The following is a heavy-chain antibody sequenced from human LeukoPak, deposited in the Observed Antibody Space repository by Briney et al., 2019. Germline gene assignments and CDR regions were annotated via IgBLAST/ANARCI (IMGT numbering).Heavy chain of an antibody. CDR2: ISDDGGST. Sequence: GGSLRLSCAASGFTFSSYAMSWVRQAPGKGLEWVSAISDDGGSTFYADSVKGRFTISRDNSKNTLYLQMNSLRAEDTAVYYCAKDRFDSLLTAAGKYWGQGTLVTVSS. V-gene: IGHV3-23*01. CDR3: AKDRFDSLLTAAGKY. D-gene: IGHD6-13*01. J-gene: IGHJ4*02. CDR1: GFTFSSYA.